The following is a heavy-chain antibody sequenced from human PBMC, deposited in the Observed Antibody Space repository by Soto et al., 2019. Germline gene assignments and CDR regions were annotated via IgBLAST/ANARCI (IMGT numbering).Heavy chain of an antibody. D-gene: IGHD2-15*01. CDR1: GFTFDDYA. CDR2: ISWNRGTI. CDR3: ATGGGPTGFDC. V-gene: IGHV3-9*01. J-gene: IGHJ4*02. Sequence: MQLVESGVGLVQPGSSLRLSCAASGFTFDDYAMHWVRQGPGKGLELVSVISWNRGTIAYADSVKGRFTISRDNANNPLYLQMNSLRVEDTALYYCATGGGPTGFDCWGQGTLVTVSS.